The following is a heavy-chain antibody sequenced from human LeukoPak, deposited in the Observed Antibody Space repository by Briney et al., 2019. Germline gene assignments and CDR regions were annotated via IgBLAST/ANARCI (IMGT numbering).Heavy chain of an antibody. CDR3: ATEQSSIAAAGTTNWFDP. CDR2: IYYSGST. CDR1: GGSFSGYY. D-gene: IGHD6-13*01. V-gene: IGHV4-34*09. Sequence: SETLSLTCAVYGGSFSGYYWSWIRQPPGKGLEWIGYIYYSGSTYYNPSLKSRVTISVDTSKNQFSLKLSSVTAADTAVYYCATEQSSIAAAGTTNWFDPWGQGTLVTVSS. J-gene: IGHJ5*02.